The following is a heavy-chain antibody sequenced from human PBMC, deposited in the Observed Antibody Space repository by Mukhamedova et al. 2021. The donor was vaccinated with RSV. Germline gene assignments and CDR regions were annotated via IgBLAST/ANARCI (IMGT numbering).Heavy chain of an antibody. D-gene: IGHD5-12*01. J-gene: IGHJ4*02. Sequence: SSSSTIYYADSVKGRFTISRDNAKNSLYLQMNSLRDEDTAVYYCARDFTLWRRFDGLFDYWGQGTLVTVSS. CDR3: ARDFTLWRRFDGLFDY. V-gene: IGHV3-48*02. CDR2: SSSSTI.